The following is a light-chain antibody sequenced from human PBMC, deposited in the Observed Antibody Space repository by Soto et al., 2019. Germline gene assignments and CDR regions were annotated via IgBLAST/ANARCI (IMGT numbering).Light chain of an antibody. CDR1: SSNIGANYD. CDR3: QSYDNTLSAHYV. Sequence: QSVLTQPPSVSGAPGQTVTISCTGSSSNIGANYDVHWYQQRPGTAPKLLIFGNNNRPSGVPDRFSGSKSGTSASLAITGLQAEDEGDYYCQSYDNTLSAHYVFGTGTKVTLL. CDR2: GNN. J-gene: IGLJ1*01. V-gene: IGLV1-40*01.